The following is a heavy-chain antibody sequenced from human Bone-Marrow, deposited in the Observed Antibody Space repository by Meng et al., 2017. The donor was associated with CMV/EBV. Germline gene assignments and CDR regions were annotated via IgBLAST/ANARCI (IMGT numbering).Heavy chain of an antibody. V-gene: IGHV4-31*03. CDR1: GGSISSGGYY. CDR3: AGYKTWDWFDP. D-gene: IGHD2-2*02. CDR2: IYYSGST. Sequence: SETLSLTCTVSGGSISSGGYYWSWIRQHPGKGLEWIGYIYYSGSTYYNPSLKSRVTISVDTSKNQFSLKLNSVTAADTAVYFCAGYKTWDWFDPWGQGTLVAVSS. J-gene: IGHJ5*02.